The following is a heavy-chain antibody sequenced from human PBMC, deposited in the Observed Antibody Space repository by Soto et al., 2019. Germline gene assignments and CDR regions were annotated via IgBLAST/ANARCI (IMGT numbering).Heavy chain of an antibody. V-gene: IGHV4-39*07. CDR1: GGSISGSYYY. D-gene: IGHD6-19*01. CDR2: VFYTGFT. CDR3: ARMYSSGSGWFHP. Sequence: SETLSLTCAVSGGSISGSYYYWGWLRQSPGKGPEWIGSVFYTGFTSYNPSLRSRVSISGDTSSNQFSMSLTSVTAADTARYYCARMYSSGSGWFHPWGQGTLVTVSS. J-gene: IGHJ5*02.